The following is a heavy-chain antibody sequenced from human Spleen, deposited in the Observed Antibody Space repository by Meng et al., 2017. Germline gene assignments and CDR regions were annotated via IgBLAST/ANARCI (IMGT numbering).Heavy chain of an antibody. Sequence: VQLVQFGAEVKKPVASVKLSCKASGYTFIDAYVHWVRQAPGQGLEWMGRIIPSSSDANSAQKFQGRVTLTWDTSISTAYMELSSLRSDDTAIYYCARDGGNYDFDYWGQGTLVTVSS. J-gene: IGHJ4*02. V-gene: IGHV1-2*06. CDR3: ARDGGNYDFDY. D-gene: IGHD1-7*01. CDR1: GYTFIDAY. CDR2: IIPSSSDA.